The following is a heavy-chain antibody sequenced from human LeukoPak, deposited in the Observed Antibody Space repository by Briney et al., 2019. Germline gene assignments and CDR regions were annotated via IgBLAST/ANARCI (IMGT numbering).Heavy chain of an antibody. V-gene: IGHV3-13*01. CDR2: IGTLGDT. CDR1: GFTFSSYD. D-gene: IGHD2-15*01. CDR3: ARGYCSGGSCSTGWFDP. J-gene: IGHJ5*02. Sequence: GGSLRLSCAASGFTFSSYDMPWVRQAPGKSLEWVAAIGTLGDTYYPGSVKGRFTISRENANNSLYLQMNSLRDGDTAVYYCARGYCSGGSCSTGWFDPWGQGTLVTVSS.